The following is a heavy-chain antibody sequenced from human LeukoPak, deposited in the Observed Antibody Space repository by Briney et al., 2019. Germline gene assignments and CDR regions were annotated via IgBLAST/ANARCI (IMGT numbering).Heavy chain of an antibody. V-gene: IGHV4-30-4*07. CDR2: IYYSGAT. CDR1: GGSISSGGYS. Sequence: SETLSLTCAVSGGSISSGGYSWSWIRQPPGKGLEWIGYIYYSGATYYNPSLKSRVSISVDTSKNQFSLKLSSVTAADTAVYYCARVNSGGSGWYGYYYYYYMDVWGKGTTVTVSS. J-gene: IGHJ6*03. CDR3: ARVNSGGSGWYGYYYYYYMDV. D-gene: IGHD6-19*01.